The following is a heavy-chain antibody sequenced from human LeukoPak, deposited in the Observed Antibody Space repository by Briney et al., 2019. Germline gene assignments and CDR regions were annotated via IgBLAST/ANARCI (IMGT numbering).Heavy chain of an antibody. D-gene: IGHD2-15*01. CDR1: GFTFSNAW. CDR3: TTEAMANLGYCSGGSCQFDY. CDR2: IKSKTDGGTT. J-gene: IGHJ4*02. Sequence: PGGSLRLSCAASGFTFSNAWMSWVRQAPGKGLEWVGRIKSKTDGGTTDYAAPVKGRFTISRDDSKNTLYLQMNSLKTEDTAVYYCTTEAMANLGYCSGGSCQFDYWGQGTLVTVSS. V-gene: IGHV3-15*01.